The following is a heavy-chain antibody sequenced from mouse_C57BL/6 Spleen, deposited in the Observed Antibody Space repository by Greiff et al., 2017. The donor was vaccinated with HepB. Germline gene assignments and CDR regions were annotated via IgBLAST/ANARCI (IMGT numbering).Heavy chain of an antibody. CDR1: GFTFSDSW. J-gene: IGHJ3*01. Sequence: EVKLVESGGGLVQPGGSMKLSCAASGFTFSDSWMDWVRQSPEKGLEWVAEIRNKANNHATYYAESVKGRFTISRDDSKSSVYLQMNSLRAEDTGIYYCTSYYYGSRPAWFAYWGQGTLVTVSA. V-gene: IGHV6-6*01. CDR3: TSYYYGSRPAWFAY. CDR2: IRNKANNHAT. D-gene: IGHD1-1*01.